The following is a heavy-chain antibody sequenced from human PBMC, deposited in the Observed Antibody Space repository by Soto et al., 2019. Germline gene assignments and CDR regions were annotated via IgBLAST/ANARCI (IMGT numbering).Heavy chain of an antibody. CDR3: ARDRGGYYYDSSGYTGPGVNFDY. CDR1: GGSISSYY. Sequence: PSETLSLTCTVSGGSISSYYWSWIRQPPGKGLEWIGYIYYSGSTNYNPSLKSRVTISVDTSKNQFSLKLSSVTAADTAVYYCARDRGGYYYDSSGYTGPGVNFDYWGQGTLVTVSS. V-gene: IGHV4-59*12. J-gene: IGHJ4*02. D-gene: IGHD3-22*01. CDR2: IYYSGST.